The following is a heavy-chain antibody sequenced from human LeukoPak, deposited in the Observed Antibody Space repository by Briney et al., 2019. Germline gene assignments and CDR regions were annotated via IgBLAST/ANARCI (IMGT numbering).Heavy chain of an antibody. CDR1: GFTFSSYS. V-gene: IGHV3-48*04. J-gene: IGHJ4*02. CDR3: VLGGYDSRYLGFDY. CDR2: ISSSSSTI. D-gene: IGHD3-22*01. Sequence: GGSLRLSCAASGFTFSSYSMNWVRQAPGKGLEWVSYISSSSSTIYYADSVKGRFTISRDNAKNSLYLQMNSLRAEDTAVYYCVLGGYDSRYLGFDYWGQGTLVTVSS.